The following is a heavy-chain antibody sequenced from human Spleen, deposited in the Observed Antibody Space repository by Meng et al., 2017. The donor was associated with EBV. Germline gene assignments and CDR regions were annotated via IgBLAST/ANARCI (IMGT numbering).Heavy chain of an antibody. CDR2: IYYSGTT. CDR3: ARAVRDGYNFDS. CDR1: GDSVSSDNVH. Sequence: QVQLQESRPGLLMPSEPLSLTCTVSGDSVSSDNVHGTWIRQSPGKGLEWIGYIYYSGTTNYNPSLKSRLTMSVDTSKNQFSLMMTSVTAADAAVYYCARAVRDGYNFDSWGHGTLVTVSS. V-gene: IGHV4-61*01. J-gene: IGHJ4*01. D-gene: IGHD5-24*01.